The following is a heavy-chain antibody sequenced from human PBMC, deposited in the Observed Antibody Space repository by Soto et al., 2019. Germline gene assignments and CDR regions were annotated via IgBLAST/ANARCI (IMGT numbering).Heavy chain of an antibody. Sequence: SVKVSCKASGYTFSDYDINWVRQAPGQGLEWMGGIIPIFGTANYAQKFQGRVTITADESASTAYMELSSLRSEDTAVYYCARAMTPFAGIAAAGSFDYWGQGTLVTVSS. CDR2: IIPIFGTA. CDR1: GYTFSDYD. CDR3: ARAMTPFAGIAAAGSFDY. D-gene: IGHD6-13*01. J-gene: IGHJ4*02. V-gene: IGHV1-69*13.